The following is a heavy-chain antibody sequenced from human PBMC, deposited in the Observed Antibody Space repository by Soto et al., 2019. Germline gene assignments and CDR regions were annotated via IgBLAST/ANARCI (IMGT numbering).Heavy chain of an antibody. J-gene: IGHJ5*02. D-gene: IGHD4-17*01. CDR2: IYYSGST. CDR3: ARGYGGIFHP. CDR1: GGSISSGDYY. Sequence: SETLSLTCTVSGGSISSGDYYWSWIRQPPGKGLEWIGYIYYSGSTYYNPSLKSRVTISVDTYKNQFSLKLSSVTAADTAAYYCARGYGGIFHPWGQGNLVTVSS. V-gene: IGHV4-30-4*01.